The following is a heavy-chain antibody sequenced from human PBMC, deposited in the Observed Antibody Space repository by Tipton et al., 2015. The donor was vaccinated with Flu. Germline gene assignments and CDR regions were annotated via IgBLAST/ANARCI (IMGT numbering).Heavy chain of an antibody. CDR2: INHSGTT. CDR1: GYSISSGYY. V-gene: IGHV4-38-2*02. J-gene: IGHJ4*02. D-gene: IGHD2/OR15-2a*01. Sequence: TLSLTCAVSGYSISSGYYWGWIRQPPGKGLERIGSINHSGTTYYNPSLKSRVTISVDTSKNQFSLKLTSVTAADTAVYYCARDRWEYIRGFDSWGQGTLVTVSP. CDR3: ARDRWEYIRGFDS.